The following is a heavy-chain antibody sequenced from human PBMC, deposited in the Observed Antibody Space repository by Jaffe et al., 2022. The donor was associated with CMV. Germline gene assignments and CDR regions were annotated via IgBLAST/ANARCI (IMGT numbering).Heavy chain of an antibody. D-gene: IGHD3-16*01. CDR1: GFTFSGSA. CDR3: TGSSTLGIQGGYYYYGMDV. J-gene: IGHJ6*02. V-gene: IGHV3-73*02. Sequence: EVQLVESGGGLVQPGGSLKLSCAASGFTFSGSAMHWVRQASGKGLEWVGRIRSKANSYATAYAASVKGRFTISRDDSKNTAYLQMNSLKTEDTAVYYCTGSSTLGIQGGYYYYGMDVWGQGTTVTVSS. CDR2: IRSKANSYAT.